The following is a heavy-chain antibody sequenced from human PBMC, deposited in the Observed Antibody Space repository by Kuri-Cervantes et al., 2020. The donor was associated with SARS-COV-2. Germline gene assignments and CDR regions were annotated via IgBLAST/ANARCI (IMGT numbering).Heavy chain of an antibody. J-gene: IGHJ4*02. V-gene: IGHV3-30*03. CDR2: ISYDGSNK. D-gene: IGHD2-2*01. CDR1: GFTFSSYG. Sequence: GESLKISCAASGFTFSSYGMHWVRQAPGKGLEWVAVISYDGSNKYYADSVKGRFTISRDNSKNTLYLQMNSLRAEDTAVYYCARTLGEDIVVVPAATFDYWGQGTPVTVSS. CDR3: ARTLGEDIVVVPAATFDY.